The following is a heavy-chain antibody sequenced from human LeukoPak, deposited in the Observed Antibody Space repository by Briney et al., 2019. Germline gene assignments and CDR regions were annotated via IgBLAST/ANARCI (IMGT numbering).Heavy chain of an antibody. CDR3: ARDPPTVYYYDSSGYSP. D-gene: IGHD3-22*01. V-gene: IGHV4-39*07. J-gene: IGHJ4*02. CDR1: GGSISSSSYY. CDR2: IYYSGST. Sequence: SETLSLTCTVPGGSISSSSYYWGWIRQPPGKGLEWIGSIYYSGSTYYNPSLKSRVTISVDTSKNQFSLKLSSVTAADTAVYYCARDPPTVYYYDSSGYSPWGQGTLVTVSS.